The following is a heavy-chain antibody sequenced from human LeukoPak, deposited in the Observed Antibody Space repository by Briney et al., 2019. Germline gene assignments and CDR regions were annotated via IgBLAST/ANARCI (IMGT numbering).Heavy chain of an antibody. V-gene: IGHV4-39*07. CDR3: ARQVARSLISLRLVSLDSFDV. J-gene: IGHJ3*01. D-gene: IGHD3-10*01. Sequence: PSETLSLTCTASGGSIGSSSYFWGWIRQPSGKGLEWIGSFSYRGGAYHNPSLASRVTISRDTSTSQFSLKLRSVTAADTAVYYCARQVARSLISLRLVSLDSFDVWGQGTTVTVSS. CDR2: FSYRGGA. CDR1: GGSIGSSSYF.